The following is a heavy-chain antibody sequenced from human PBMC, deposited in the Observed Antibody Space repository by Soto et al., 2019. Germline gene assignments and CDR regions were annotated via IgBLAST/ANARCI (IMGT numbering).Heavy chain of an antibody. V-gene: IGHV1-46*01. CDR2: IDPSGGVT. J-gene: IGHJ4*02. CDR1: GYTFTKFH. CDR3: ARHVIGYAGDDSYRYYFDT. D-gene: IGHD2-21*02. Sequence: ASVKVSCKTSGYTFTKFHIHWVRQAPGQGLEWMGMIDPSGGVTRDAQRFQGRITMTSDTSTSSVYMELRGLTSEDTAVYYCARHVIGYAGDDSYRYYFDTWGQGTLVTVSS.